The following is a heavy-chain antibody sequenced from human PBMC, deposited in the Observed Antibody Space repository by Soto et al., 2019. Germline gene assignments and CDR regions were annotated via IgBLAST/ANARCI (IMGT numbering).Heavy chain of an antibody. Sequence: EVQLVESGGGLVKPGGSLRLSCAASGLTFSQYIMNWVRQAPGKGLEWVSSISGGGTYRYYAESVKGRFTISRENAKNARDLQMNSLRDEDTAVYYCARVNSSIEDSNGMDVWGQGTTGTVSS. CDR1: GLTFSQYI. J-gene: IGHJ6*02. D-gene: IGHD6-13*01. V-gene: IGHV3-21*02. CDR2: ISGGGTYR. CDR3: ARVNSSIEDSNGMDV.